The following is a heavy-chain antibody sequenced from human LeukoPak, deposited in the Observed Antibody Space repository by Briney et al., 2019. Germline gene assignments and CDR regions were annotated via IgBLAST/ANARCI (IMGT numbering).Heavy chain of an antibody. V-gene: IGHV5-51*01. D-gene: IGHD6-13*01. Sequence: GESLQISCKGSHYSFTTYWIGWVRQMPGKGLEWMGIINPGDSDTRYSPSFQGQVTISADKSISTAYLQWSSLKASDTAMYYCARIGTYAEFDYWGQGSLVTVSS. CDR2: INPGDSDT. CDR1: HYSFTTYW. J-gene: IGHJ4*02. CDR3: ARIGTYAEFDY.